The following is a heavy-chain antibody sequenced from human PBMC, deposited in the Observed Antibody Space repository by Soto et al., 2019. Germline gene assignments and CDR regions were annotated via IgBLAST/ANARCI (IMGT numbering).Heavy chain of an antibody. D-gene: IGHD3-9*01. V-gene: IGHV4-61*01. CDR2: IYYSGST. CDR1: GGSVSSGSYY. J-gene: IGHJ5*02. Sequence: SETLSLTCTVSGGSVSSGSYYWSWIRQPPGKGLEWIGYIYYSGSTNYNPSLKSRVTISVDTSKNQFSLKLSSVTAADTAVYYCARAHTILRYFDWLALTTWGQGTLVTVSS. CDR3: ARAHTILRYFDWLALTT.